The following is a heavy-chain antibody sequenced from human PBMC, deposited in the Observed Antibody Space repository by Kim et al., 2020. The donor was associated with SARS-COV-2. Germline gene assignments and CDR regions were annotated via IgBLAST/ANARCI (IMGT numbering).Heavy chain of an antibody. CDR1: GYTFTGYY. J-gene: IGHJ4*02. CDR2: INPNSGGT. Sequence: ASVKVSCKASGYTFTGYYMHWVRQAPGQGLEWMGWINPNSGGTNYAQKFQGWVTMTRDTSISTAYMELSRLRSDDTAVYYCARGAVRYSGYDFHYWGQGTLVTVSS. CDR3: ARGAVRYSGYDFHY. D-gene: IGHD5-12*01. V-gene: IGHV1-2*04.